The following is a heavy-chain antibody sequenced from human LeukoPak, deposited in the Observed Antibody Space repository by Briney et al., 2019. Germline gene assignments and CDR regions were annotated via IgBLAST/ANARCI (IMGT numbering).Heavy chain of an antibody. CDR1: GFTFSSYA. CDR3: ARGGWELSY. CDR2: IYSGGIT. D-gene: IGHD1-26*01. V-gene: IGHV3-53*01. Sequence: GGSLRLSCAASGFTFSSYAMSWVRQAPGKGLEWVSVIYSGGITYYADSVKGRFTISRDNSKNTLYLQMNSLRAEDTAVYYCARGGWELSYWGQGTLVTVSS. J-gene: IGHJ4*02.